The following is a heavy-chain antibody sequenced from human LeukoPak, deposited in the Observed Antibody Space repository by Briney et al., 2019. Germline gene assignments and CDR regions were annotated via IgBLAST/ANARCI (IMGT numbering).Heavy chain of an antibody. CDR1: GFTFRSYS. Sequence: GGSLRLSCAASGFTFRSYSMNWVRQAPGKGLEWVSSISSSSSYIYYADSVKGRFTISRDNAKNSLYLQMNSPRAEDTAVYYCARDRLPLGFDYWGQGTLVTVSS. J-gene: IGHJ4*02. V-gene: IGHV3-21*01. CDR3: ARDRLPLGFDY. D-gene: IGHD7-27*01. CDR2: ISSSSSYI.